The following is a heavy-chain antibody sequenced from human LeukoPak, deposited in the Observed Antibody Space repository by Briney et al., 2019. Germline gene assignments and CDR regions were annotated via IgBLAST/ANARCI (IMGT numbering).Heavy chain of an antibody. CDR1: GYTFTRYY. CDR2: INPNSGGT. D-gene: IGHD3-16*01. Sequence: ASVKVSSKASGYTFTRYYMHWVRQAPGPRLEWMGWINPNSGGTNYAQKYQGRVTMTRDMSMSTAYMELSRLRSDDTAVYYCARVATEGEFDYWGQGTLVTVSS. CDR3: ARVATEGEFDY. V-gene: IGHV1-2*02. J-gene: IGHJ4*02.